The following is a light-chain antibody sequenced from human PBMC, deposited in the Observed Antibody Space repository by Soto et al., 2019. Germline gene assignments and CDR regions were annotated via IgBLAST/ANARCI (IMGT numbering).Light chain of an antibody. CDR3: HHYGTCRHT. V-gene: IGKV3-20*01. CDR2: GAS. Sequence: VLTQSPGTLSLSPGERVTLSCRASQSVNILAWYQQRPGQAPRLLIYGASSRATGIPDRFSGSGSGTDFTLTISRLEPEDFAVYYCHHYGTCRHTCGQGTKLEIK. CDR1: QSVNI. J-gene: IGKJ2*01.